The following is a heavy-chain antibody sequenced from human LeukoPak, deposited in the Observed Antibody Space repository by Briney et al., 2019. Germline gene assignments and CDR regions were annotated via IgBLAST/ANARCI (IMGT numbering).Heavy chain of an antibody. Sequence: SETLSLTCTVSGGSISSYYWSWIRQPPGKGLEWIGYIYYSGSTKYNPSLKSRVTISVDMSKNQFSLKLSSVTAADTAVYYCARGTNRNYYYGMDVWGQGTTVTVSS. CDR2: IYYSGST. D-gene: IGHD2-8*01. V-gene: IGHV4-59*01. J-gene: IGHJ6*02. CDR3: ARGTNRNYYYGMDV. CDR1: GGSISSYY.